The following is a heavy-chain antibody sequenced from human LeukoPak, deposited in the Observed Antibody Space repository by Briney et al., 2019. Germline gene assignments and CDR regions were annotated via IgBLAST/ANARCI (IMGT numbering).Heavy chain of an antibody. CDR3: ARLGSYSDC. V-gene: IGHV4-4*09. CDR1: DGSISSYY. Sequence: SETLSLTCTVSDGSISSYYWSWIRQPPGKGLEWIGYIHSSGSTHYNPSLRSRVTTSLDTSKIQFSLKLSSVTAADTAVYYCARLGSYSDCWGQGTLVTVSS. CDR2: IHSSGST. D-gene: IGHD1-26*01. J-gene: IGHJ4*02.